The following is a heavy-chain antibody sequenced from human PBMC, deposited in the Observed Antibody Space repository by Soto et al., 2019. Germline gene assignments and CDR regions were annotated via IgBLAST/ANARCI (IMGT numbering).Heavy chain of an antibody. CDR1: GYTFTSYG. Sequence: ASVKVSCKASGYTFTSYGISWVRQAPGQGLEWMGWISAYNGNTNYAQKLQGRATMTTDTSTSTAYMELRSLRSDDTAVYYCAKDRGVEVTTRFFDYWGQGTLVTVSS. CDR2: ISAYNGNT. J-gene: IGHJ4*02. CDR3: AKDRGVEVTTRFFDY. V-gene: IGHV1-18*01. D-gene: IGHD4-17*01.